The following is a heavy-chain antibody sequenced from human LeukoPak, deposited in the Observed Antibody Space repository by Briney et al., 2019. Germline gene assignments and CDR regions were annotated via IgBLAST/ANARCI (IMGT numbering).Heavy chain of an antibody. CDR1: GYISFSYW. Sequence: AESLKISSKGSGYISFSYWSGCVRQMPAERLVCMGIIYPGDSDNRYGPSIQGQATIPADKSISTAYLQWSSLKASDTAMYYCASLQMSTIDDAFDSWGQGTMVTVSS. V-gene: IGHV5-51*01. D-gene: IGHD5-24*01. J-gene: IGHJ3*02. CDR2: IYPGDSDN. CDR3: ASLQMSTIDDAFDS.